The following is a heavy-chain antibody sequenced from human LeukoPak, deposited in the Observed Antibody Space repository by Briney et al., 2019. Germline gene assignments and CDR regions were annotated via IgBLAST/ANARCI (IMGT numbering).Heavy chain of an antibody. J-gene: IGHJ5*02. CDR2: INPNSGGT. V-gene: IGHV1-2*02. CDR1: VYTFTGYY. CDR3: ARDRIRGRDWFDP. Sequence: ASMKVSCKASVYTFTGYYMHWVRQAPGQGLEWMGWINPNSGGTNYAQKFQGRVTMTRDTSISTAYMELSRLRSDDTAVYYCARDRIRGRDWFDPWGQGTLVTVSS. D-gene: IGHD3-10*01.